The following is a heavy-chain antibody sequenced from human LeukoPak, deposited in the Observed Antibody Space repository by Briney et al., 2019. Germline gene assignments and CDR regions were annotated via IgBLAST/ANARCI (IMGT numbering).Heavy chain of an antibody. J-gene: IGHJ6*03. V-gene: IGHV4-59*12. CDR3: ARLAGYYDSSGYYYYYYYYMDV. D-gene: IGHD3-22*01. CDR2: IYYTGTT. Sequence: SETLSLTCSVSGGSISIYYWTWIRQIPGKGLEWIGYIYYTGTTNYNPLFESRATISVDTSKNQFSLKLSSVTAADTAVYYCARLAGYYDSSGYYYYYYYYMDVWGKGTTVTISS. CDR1: GGSISIYY.